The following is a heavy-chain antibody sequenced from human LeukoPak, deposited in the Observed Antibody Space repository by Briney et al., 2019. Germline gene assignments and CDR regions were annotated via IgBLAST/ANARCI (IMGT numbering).Heavy chain of an antibody. CDR1: GFTFSSYF. Sequence: GGSLRLSCVASGFTFSSYFMTWVRQAPGEGLEWVSDISGSGSHTYYADSVKGRFTISRYNSKNTLHLQMNSLRVEDTAVYYCATRRSPLDYWGQGTLVTVSS. CDR2: ISGSGSHT. J-gene: IGHJ4*02. CDR3: ATRRSPLDY. V-gene: IGHV3-23*01.